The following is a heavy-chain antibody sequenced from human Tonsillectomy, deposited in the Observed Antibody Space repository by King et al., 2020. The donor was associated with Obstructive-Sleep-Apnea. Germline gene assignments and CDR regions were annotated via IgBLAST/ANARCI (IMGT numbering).Heavy chain of an antibody. J-gene: IGHJ4*02. CDR3: VRHGWYYDTAAYYIEF. Sequence: QLVQSGAEVKKPGESLKISCKGSGYSFTTYWIGWVRQIPGKGLEWMGIIHPDDSNTKYSPSFPGPVTSSSENSINTAYLQWSSRKASEPAVYFSVRHGWYYDTAAYYIEFWGQGTLVTVSS. CDR1: GYSFTTYW. CDR2: IHPDDSNT. V-gene: IGHV5-51*01. D-gene: IGHD3-22*01.